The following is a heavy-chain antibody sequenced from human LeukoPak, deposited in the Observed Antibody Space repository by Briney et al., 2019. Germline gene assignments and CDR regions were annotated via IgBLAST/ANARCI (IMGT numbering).Heavy chain of an antibody. J-gene: IGHJ6*02. Sequence: PGGSLRLSCTASGFTFSTYGMNWVRQAPGKGLEWVSSISGGSSYISYADSLKGRFTISRDNVKNSLYLQMNSLRAEDTAVYYCANPAVVTASYYYYGMDVWGQGATVTVSS. V-gene: IGHV3-21*04. D-gene: IGHD2-21*02. CDR3: ANPAVVTASYYYYGMDV. CDR1: GFTFSTYG. CDR2: ISGGSSYI.